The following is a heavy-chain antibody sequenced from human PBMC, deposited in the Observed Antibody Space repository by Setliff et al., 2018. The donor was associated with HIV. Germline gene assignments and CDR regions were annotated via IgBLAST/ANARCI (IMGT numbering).Heavy chain of an antibody. CDR3: ARGSRGARASKIDSSGYYLVY. V-gene: IGHV4-59*11. CDR1: GGSISSQY. Sequence: PSETLSLTCTVSGGSISSQYWSWIRQPPGKGLEWIGYIYYSGSTYYNPSLKSRVTISVDTSKNQFSLKLSSVTAAYTAVYYCARGSRGARASKIDSSGYYLVYWGQGTLVTVSS. J-gene: IGHJ4*02. CDR2: IYYSGST. D-gene: IGHD3-22*01.